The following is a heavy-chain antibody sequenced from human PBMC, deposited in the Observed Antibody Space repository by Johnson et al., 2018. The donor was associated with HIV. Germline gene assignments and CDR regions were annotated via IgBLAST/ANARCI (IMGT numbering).Heavy chain of an antibody. CDR2: ISYDGSNK. V-gene: IGHV3-30-3*01. J-gene: IGHJ3*02. D-gene: IGHD6-13*01. Sequence: VQLVESGGGVVQPGRSLRLSCAASGFTFSSYAMHWVRQAPGKGLEWVAVISYDGSNKYYADSVKGRFTISRDNSKNTLYLQMNSLRAEDTAVYYCARGGIAAAGSLLGAFDIWGHGTMVTVSS. CDR3: ARGGIAAAGSLLGAFDI. CDR1: GFTFSSYA.